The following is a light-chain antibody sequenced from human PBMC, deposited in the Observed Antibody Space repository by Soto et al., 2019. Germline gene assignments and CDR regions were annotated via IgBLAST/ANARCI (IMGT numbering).Light chain of an antibody. CDR1: QSVSSIY. Sequence: EIVLTHSPGTLSLSPWEIATLSCRASQSVSSIYLAWYQQKPGQAPRLLIYGASTRATGIPDRFSGSGSGPDFTLTISRLEPEDFAVYFCQHYGSSPWTFGQGTKVDIK. CDR2: GAS. V-gene: IGKV3-20*01. CDR3: QHYGSSPWT. J-gene: IGKJ1*01.